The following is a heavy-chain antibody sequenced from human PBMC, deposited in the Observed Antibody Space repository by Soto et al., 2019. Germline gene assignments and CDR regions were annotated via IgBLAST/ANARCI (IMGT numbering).Heavy chain of an antibody. CDR1: GFTFSSYA. J-gene: IGHJ4*02. Sequence: QVQLVESGGGVVQPGRSLRLSCAASGFTFSSYAMHWVRQAPGKGLEWVAVISYDGSNKYYADSVKGRFTISRDNSKNTLYLQMNSLRAEDTAVYYCARDNSLAVTTHDYWGQGTLVTVSS. CDR2: ISYDGSNK. D-gene: IGHD4-17*01. V-gene: IGHV3-30-3*01. CDR3: ARDNSLAVTTHDY.